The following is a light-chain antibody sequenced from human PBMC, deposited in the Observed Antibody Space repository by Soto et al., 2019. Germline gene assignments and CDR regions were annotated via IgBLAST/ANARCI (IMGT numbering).Light chain of an antibody. CDR3: QQRSNWPIT. J-gene: IGKJ5*01. CDR2: DAS. Sequence: EIVLTQSPATLSLSPGERATLSCRTSQSVSSYFAWYQQKPGRAPRLLIYDASNRATGSPARFIGSGSGTDFTLTISSLEPEDFAVYYCQQRSNWPITFGQGTRLEIK. CDR1: QSVSSY. V-gene: IGKV3-11*01.